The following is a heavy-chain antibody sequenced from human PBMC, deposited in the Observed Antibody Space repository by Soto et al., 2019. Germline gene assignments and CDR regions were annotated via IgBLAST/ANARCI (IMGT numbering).Heavy chain of an antibody. D-gene: IGHD2-2*01. J-gene: IGHJ6*02. CDR1: GYTFTSYA. CDR2: INAGNGNT. V-gene: IGHV1-3*01. CDR3: ARVVVPAVSPLDYYYGMDV. Sequence: ASVKVSCKASGYTFTSYAMHWVRQAPGQRLEWMGWINAGNGNTKYSQKFQGRVTITRDTSASTAYMELSSLRSEDTAVYYCARVVVPAVSPLDYYYGMDVWGQGTTVTVSS.